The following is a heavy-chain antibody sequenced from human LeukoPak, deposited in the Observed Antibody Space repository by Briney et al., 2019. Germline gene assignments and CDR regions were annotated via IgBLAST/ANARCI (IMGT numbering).Heavy chain of an antibody. V-gene: IGHV3-21*01. CDR2: ISSSSSYI. CDR3: ARGLPIAAADAAEYFQH. Sequence: PGGSLRLSCAASGFTFSSYSMNWVRQAPGKGLEWVSSISSSSSYIYYADSVKGRFTISRDNAKNSLYLQMNSLRAEDTAVYYCARGLPIAAADAAEYFQHWGQGTLVTVSS. J-gene: IGHJ1*01. D-gene: IGHD6-13*01. CDR1: GFTFSSYS.